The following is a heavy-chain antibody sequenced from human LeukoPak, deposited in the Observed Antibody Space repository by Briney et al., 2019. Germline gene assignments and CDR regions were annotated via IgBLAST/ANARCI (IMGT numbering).Heavy chain of an antibody. CDR1: GGSISSYY. D-gene: IGHD3-22*01. CDR3: ARNYYDSSGYYPLDY. CDR2: IYYSGST. J-gene: IGHJ4*02. Sequence: PSETLSLTCTVSGGSISSYYWSWIRQPTGNGLEWIGYIYYSGSTNYNPSLKSRVTISVDTSKNQFSLKLSSVTAADTAVYYCARNYYDSSGYYPLDYWGQGTLVTVSS. V-gene: IGHV4-59*01.